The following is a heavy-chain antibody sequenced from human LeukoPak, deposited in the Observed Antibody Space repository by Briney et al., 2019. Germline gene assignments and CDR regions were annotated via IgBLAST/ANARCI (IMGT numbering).Heavy chain of an antibody. V-gene: IGHV5-51*01. J-gene: IGHJ4*02. CDR2: IYPDDSDT. D-gene: IGHD2-2*01. CDR3: ARRYCSSTSCYQFDY. CDR1: AYTFTGYW. Sequence: GESLKISCKGSAYTFTGYWIGWVRQMPGKGLEWMGIIYPDDSDTRYSPSFQGQVTISADKSISTAYLQWSSLKASDTAMYYCARRYCSSTSCYQFDYWGQGTLVTVSS.